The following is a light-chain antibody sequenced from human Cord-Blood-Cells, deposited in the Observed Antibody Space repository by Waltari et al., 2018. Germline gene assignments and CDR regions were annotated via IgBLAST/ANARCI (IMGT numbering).Light chain of an antibody. J-gene: IGLJ3*02. Sequence: QTVVTQDPSLSVYPGATATLTFALSSGSLSRTSYATWYQQSPGQTPRTLVYKANIRSPGVPDRFSGSVLGNKAVLIITGAEAEDESTYYCLLYMGSGIWVFGGGTKLTVL. CDR1: SGSLSRTSY. CDR2: KAN. V-gene: IGLV8-61*01. CDR3: LLYMGSGIWV.